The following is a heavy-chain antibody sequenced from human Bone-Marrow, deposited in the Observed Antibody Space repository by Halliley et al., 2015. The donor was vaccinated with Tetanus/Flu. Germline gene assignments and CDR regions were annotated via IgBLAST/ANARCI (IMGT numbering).Heavy chain of an antibody. CDR2: MYYSGIT. CDR3: AGGDNYEGDGHYHWFGP. V-gene: IGHV4-59*08. CDR1: GGSMSSLY. J-gene: IGHJ5*01. Sequence: TLSLTCSVSGGSMSSLYWTWIRQPPGKGPEWIGHMYYSGITNYNPSLKSRVSISLDTSTNQFSLRLRSVTAADTAVYYCAGGDNYEGDGHYHWFGPWGQGTLVIVSA. D-gene: IGHD3-3*01.